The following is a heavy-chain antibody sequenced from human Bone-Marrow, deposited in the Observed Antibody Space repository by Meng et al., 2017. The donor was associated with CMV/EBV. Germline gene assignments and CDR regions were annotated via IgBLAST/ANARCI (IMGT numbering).Heavy chain of an antibody. CDR3: ARTGYYKESWFDP. V-gene: IGHV4-39*07. D-gene: IGHD3-9*01. CDR1: GGSISSSSYY. Sequence: ETLSLTCTVSGGSISSSSYYWGWIRQPPGKGLEWIGSIYYSGSTYYNPSLKSRVTISVDTSKNQFSLKLSSVTAADTAVYYCARTGYYKESWFDPWGQGTLVTVSS. CDR2: IYYSGST. J-gene: IGHJ5*02.